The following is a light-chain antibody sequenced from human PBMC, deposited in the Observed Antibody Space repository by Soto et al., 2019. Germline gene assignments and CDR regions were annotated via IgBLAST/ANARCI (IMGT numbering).Light chain of an antibody. Sequence: QPVLAPPPSASASLGASVTLTCTLSSGYSNYKVDWYHQRPGKGPRFVMRVGTGGIVGSKGDGIPDRFSVLGSGLNRYLTIKNILEEDESDYHCGADHGSGSKFVPYVLVPGTKVTVL. J-gene: IGLJ1*01. CDR3: GADHGSGSKFVPYV. V-gene: IGLV9-49*01. CDR1: SGYSNYK. CDR2: VGTGGIVG.